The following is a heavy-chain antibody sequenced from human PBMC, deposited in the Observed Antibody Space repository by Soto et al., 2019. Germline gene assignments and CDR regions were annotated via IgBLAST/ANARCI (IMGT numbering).Heavy chain of an antibody. CDR2: INHSGST. Sequence: SESLSLSCAVYGGSFSGYYWSWIRQPPGKGLEWIGEINHSGSTNYNPSLKSRVTISVDTSKNQFSLKLSSVTAADTAVYYCARRGTYIVLMVYAIGYIGNFGLDVWGQGTTVTVSS. D-gene: IGHD2-8*01. V-gene: IGHV4-34*01. CDR1: GGSFSGYY. J-gene: IGHJ6*02. CDR3: ARRGTYIVLMVYAIGYIGNFGLDV.